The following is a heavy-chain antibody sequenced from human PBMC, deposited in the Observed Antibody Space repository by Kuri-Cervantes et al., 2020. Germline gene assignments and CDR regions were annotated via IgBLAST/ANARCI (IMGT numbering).Heavy chain of an antibody. CDR2: ISWNSGSI. Sequence: SLKISCAASGLTFDDYAMHWVRQAPGKGLEWVSGISWNSGSIGYADSVKGRFTISRDNARNSLYLQMNSLRAEDTAVYYCARDCLGPSPFGGGSCYYFDYWGQGTLVTVSS. CDR1: GLTFDDYA. V-gene: IGHV3-9*01. CDR3: ARDCLGPSPFGGGSCYYFDY. D-gene: IGHD2-15*01. J-gene: IGHJ4*02.